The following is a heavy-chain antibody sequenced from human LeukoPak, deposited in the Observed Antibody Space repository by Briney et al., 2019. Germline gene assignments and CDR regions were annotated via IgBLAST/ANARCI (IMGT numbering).Heavy chain of an antibody. J-gene: IGHJ5*02. CDR2: IYPGDSDT. V-gene: IGHV5-51*01. Sequence: GESLKISCKGSGYSFTSYWIGWVRRMSGKGLEWMGIIYPGDSDTRYSPSFQGQVTISADKSISTAYLQWSSLKASDTAMYYCASTYSSGYGWFDPWGQGTLVTVSS. D-gene: IGHD6-19*01. CDR3: ASTYSSGYGWFDP. CDR1: GYSFTSYW.